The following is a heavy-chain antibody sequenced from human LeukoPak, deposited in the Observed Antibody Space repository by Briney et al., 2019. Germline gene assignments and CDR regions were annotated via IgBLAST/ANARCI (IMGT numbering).Heavy chain of an antibody. CDR1: GFTFSDYY. CDR3: ARAPLEYSSSWFDAFDI. V-gene: IGHV3-11*01. CDR2: ISSSGSTI. D-gene: IGHD6-13*01. J-gene: IGHJ3*02. Sequence: GGSLRLSCAASGFTFSDYYMSWIRQAPGKGLEWVSDISSSGSTIYYADSVKGRFTISRDNAKNSLYLQMNSLRAEDTAVYYCARAPLEYSSSWFDAFDIWGQGTMVTVSS.